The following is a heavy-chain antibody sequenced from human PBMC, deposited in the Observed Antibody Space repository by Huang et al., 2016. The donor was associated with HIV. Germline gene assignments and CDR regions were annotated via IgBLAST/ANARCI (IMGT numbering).Heavy chain of an antibody. CDR2: MNPKSGHT. Sequence: QVQLVQSGAEVKTPGASVTVSCKASGYTFSSHDSNWGRQAPGQGMEWMGWMNPKSGHTGYSQKFQGRVNITRSTSITTAYMELSSLRSADTAVYYCVRGTRYGDYGLRHYYYYMDVWGKGTTVTVSS. J-gene: IGHJ6*03. CDR3: VRGTRYGDYGLRHYYYYMDV. CDR1: GYTFSSHD. D-gene: IGHD4-17*01. V-gene: IGHV1-8*01.